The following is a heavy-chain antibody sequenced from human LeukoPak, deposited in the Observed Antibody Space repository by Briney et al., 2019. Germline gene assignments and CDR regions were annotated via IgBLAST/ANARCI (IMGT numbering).Heavy chain of an antibody. V-gene: IGHV4-59*12. CDR3: ARDFGTGTSDY. J-gene: IGHJ4*02. Sequence: SETLSLTCTVSGGSIRSYYWSWIRQPPGKGLEWIGYIYYSGSTNYNPSLKSRVTISVDTSKNQFSLKVSSVTAADTAVYYCARDFGTGTSDYWGQGTLVTVSS. CDR1: GGSIRSYY. D-gene: IGHD1-7*01. CDR2: IYYSGST.